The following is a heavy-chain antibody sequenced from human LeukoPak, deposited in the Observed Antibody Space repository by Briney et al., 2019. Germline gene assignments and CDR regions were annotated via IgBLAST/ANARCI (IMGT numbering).Heavy chain of an antibody. CDR3: ARAGLGYSYGSDY. V-gene: IGHV1-46*01. J-gene: IGHJ4*02. Sequence: GASVKVSCKASGYTITNNYMHWVRQAPGQGLEWMGVINPSGTGTSYAQKFQGRVTMTRNTSISTAYMELSSLRSEDTAVYYCARAGLGYSYGSDYWGQGTLVTVSS. CDR2: INPSGTGT. D-gene: IGHD5-18*01. CDR1: GYTITNNY.